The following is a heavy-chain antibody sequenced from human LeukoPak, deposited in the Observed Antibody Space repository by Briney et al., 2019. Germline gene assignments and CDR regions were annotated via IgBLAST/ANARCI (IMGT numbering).Heavy chain of an antibody. J-gene: IGHJ3*02. CDR2: IYYSGST. CDR3: AKSNGYGLVDI. V-gene: IGHV4-59*01. CDR1: GGSFSGYY. Sequence: SETLSLTCAVYGGSFSGYYWSWIRQPPGKGLEWIGYIYYSGSTHYNPSLKSRLTISVDRAKNHFSLKVTSVTAADTAVYYCAKSNGYGLVDIWGQGTMVTVSS. D-gene: IGHD3-10*01.